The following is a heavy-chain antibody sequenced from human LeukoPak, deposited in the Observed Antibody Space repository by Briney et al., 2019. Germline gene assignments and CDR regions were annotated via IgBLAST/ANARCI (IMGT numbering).Heavy chain of an antibody. CDR2: ISSGSGYI. CDR3: ASGKLTAFDY. CDR1: AFTFSTYP. D-gene: IGHD1-1*01. Sequence: GGSLRLSCAASAFTFSTYPMNWARQAPGKGLEWVSSISSGSGYIYYADSVKGRFTISRDNAKNSLYLQMNSLRAEDTAVYYCASGKLTAFDYWGQGTLVTVSS. V-gene: IGHV3-21*04. J-gene: IGHJ4*02.